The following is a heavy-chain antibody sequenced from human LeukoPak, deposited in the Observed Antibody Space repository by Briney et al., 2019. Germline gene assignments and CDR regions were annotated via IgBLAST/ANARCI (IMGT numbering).Heavy chain of an antibody. CDR2: IYTSGST. Sequence: PSETLSLTCTVSGGSISSYYWSWIRQPPGKGLEWIGYIYTSGSTNYNSALKSRLTISIDTSRNQFYLTLRSVTAADTAVYYCARQFDPWGQGTLVTVSS. V-gene: IGHV4-4*09. CDR3: ARQFDP. J-gene: IGHJ5*02. CDR1: GGSISSYY.